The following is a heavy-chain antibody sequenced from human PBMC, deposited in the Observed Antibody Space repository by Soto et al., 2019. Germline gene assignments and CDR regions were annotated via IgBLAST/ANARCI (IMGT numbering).Heavy chain of an antibody. CDR1: GFTFSSYA. J-gene: IGHJ6*03. Sequence: GGSLRLSCAASGFTFSSYAMSWVRQAPGKGLEWVSAISGSGGSTYYADSVKGRFTISRDNSKNTLYLQMNSLRAEDTAVYYCVRGDILTGSVYYYYMDVWGKGTTVTVSS. D-gene: IGHD3-9*01. V-gene: IGHV3-23*01. CDR2: ISGSGGST. CDR3: VRGDILTGSVYYYYMDV.